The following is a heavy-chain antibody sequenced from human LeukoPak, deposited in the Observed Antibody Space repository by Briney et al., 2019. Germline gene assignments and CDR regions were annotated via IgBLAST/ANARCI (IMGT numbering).Heavy chain of an antibody. V-gene: IGHV4-30-4*01. J-gene: IGHJ6*02. D-gene: IGHD1-26*01. CDR1: GGSISSGDYY. CDR3: ARTHAVSGSYSRYYYYGMDV. Sequence: SQTLSLTCTVSGGSISSGDYYWSWIRQPPGKGLEWIGYIYYSGSTYYNPSLKSRVTISVDTSKNQFSLKLSSVTAADTAVYYCARTHAVSGSYSRYYYYGMDVWGQGTTVTVSS. CDR2: IYYSGST.